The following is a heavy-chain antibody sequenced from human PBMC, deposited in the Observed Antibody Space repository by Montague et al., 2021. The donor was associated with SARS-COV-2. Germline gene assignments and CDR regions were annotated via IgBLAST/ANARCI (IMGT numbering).Heavy chain of an antibody. D-gene: IGHD5-12*01. J-gene: IGHJ4*02. CDR3: ARHGWGWLRLLRPFDY. Sequence: SETRSLTCNVSGGSISSSTYYWGWIRQPPGKGLEWIGSIYYSGSTYYNPSLKSRVTISVDTSKNQFSLKLSSVTAADTAVYYCARHGWGWLRLLRPFDYWGQGTLVTVSS. V-gene: IGHV4-39*01. CDR1: GGSISSSTYY. CDR2: IYYSGST.